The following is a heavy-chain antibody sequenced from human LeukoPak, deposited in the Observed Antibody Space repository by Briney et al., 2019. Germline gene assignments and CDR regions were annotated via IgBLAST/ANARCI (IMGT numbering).Heavy chain of an antibody. J-gene: IGHJ4*02. CDR2: ISWNSGSI. CDR1: GFTFDDYA. V-gene: IGHV3-9*01. D-gene: IGHD6-19*01. Sequence: PGGSLRLSCAASGFTFDDYAMHWVRQAPGKGLEWVSGISWNSGSIGYADSVKGRFTISRDNAKNSLYLQMNSLRAEDTALYYCAKDKYAAVAGTIDYWGQGTLVTVSS. CDR3: AKDKYAAVAGTIDY.